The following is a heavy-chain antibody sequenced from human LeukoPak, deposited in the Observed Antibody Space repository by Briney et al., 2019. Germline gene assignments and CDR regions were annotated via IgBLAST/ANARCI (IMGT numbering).Heavy chain of an antibody. CDR1: GFTFSHYG. Sequence: PGGSLRLSCATSGFTFSHYGMHWVRQAPGKGLEWVAVIWNDGSDKYYGDSVKGRFTISRDNSKNTVYLQMNSLRVEDTAVYYCGKDAERGFDFSNSLESWGQGTLVTVSS. V-gene: IGHV3-33*06. J-gene: IGHJ4*02. D-gene: IGHD4-11*01. CDR2: IWNDGSDK. CDR3: GKDAERGFDFSNSLES.